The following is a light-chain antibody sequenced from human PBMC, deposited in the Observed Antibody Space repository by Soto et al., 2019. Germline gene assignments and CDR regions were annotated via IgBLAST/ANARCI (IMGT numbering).Light chain of an antibody. J-gene: IGKJ1*01. Sequence: EVVMTQSPATLSVSPGERATLSCRASQSVSSNLAWYQQKPGQAPRLLIYGASTRATGIPARFSGSGSGTEFTLTISSLQSEDFAVYYCQQYNNWPVTFGQGPKVEIK. V-gene: IGKV3-15*01. CDR2: GAS. CDR1: QSVSSN. CDR3: QQYNNWPVT.